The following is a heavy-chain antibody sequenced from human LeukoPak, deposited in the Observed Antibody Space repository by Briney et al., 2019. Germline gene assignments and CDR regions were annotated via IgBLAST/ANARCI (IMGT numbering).Heavy chain of an antibody. D-gene: IGHD3-10*01. Sequence: ASVKVSCKASGYTFTGYYMHWVRQAPGQGLEWMGWINPNSGGTNYAQKFQGWVTMTRDTSISTAYMELSRLRSDDTAVYYCARDYDTVEGSGSYPSDYWGQGTLVSVSS. V-gene: IGHV1-2*04. J-gene: IGHJ4*02. CDR3: ARDYDTVEGSGSYPSDY. CDR2: INPNSGGT. CDR1: GYTFTGYY.